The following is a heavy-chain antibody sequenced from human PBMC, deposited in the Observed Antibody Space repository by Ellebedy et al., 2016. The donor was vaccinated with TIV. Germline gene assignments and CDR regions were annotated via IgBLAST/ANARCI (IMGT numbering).Heavy chain of an antibody. CDR1: GFTFTRHA. CDR2: ISYDGSNI. V-gene: IGHV3-30*03. J-gene: IGHJ4*02. CDR3: ASPLELGYSNYVHY. Sequence: GGSLRLXXAASGFTFTRHAMHWVRQAPGKGLEWVAVISYDGSNIYYADSVEGRFTISRDNSKNTLYLQMNSLRPEDTAVYYCASPLELGYSNYVHYWGQGTLVTVSS. D-gene: IGHD4-11*01.